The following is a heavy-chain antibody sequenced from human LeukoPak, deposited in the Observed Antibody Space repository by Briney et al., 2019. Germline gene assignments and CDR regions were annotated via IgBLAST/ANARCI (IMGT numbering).Heavy chain of an antibody. J-gene: IGHJ4*02. CDR1: GGSFSGYY. CDR2: INHSGST. Sequence: SETLSLTCAVYGGSFSGYYWSWIRQPPGKGLEWIGEINHSGSTNYNPSLKSRVTISVDTSKNQFSLKLSSVTAADTAVYYCARGVDYWGQGTLVTVSS. V-gene: IGHV4-34*01. CDR3: ARGVDY.